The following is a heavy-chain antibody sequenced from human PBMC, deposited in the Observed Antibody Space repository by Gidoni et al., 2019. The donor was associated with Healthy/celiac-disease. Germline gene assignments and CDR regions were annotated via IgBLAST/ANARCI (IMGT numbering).Heavy chain of an antibody. D-gene: IGHD3-10*01. CDR3: ARVGGILWFGEIRRENYFDY. CDR1: GGSLSSSNW. Sequence: QVQLQESGPGLVKPSGTLSLTCAVSGGSLSSSNWWSWVRQPPGKGLEWIGEIYHSGSTNYNPSLKSRVTISVDKSKNQFSLKLSSVTAADTAVYYCARVGGILWFGEIRRENYFDYWGQGTLVTVSS. V-gene: IGHV4-4*02. J-gene: IGHJ4*02. CDR2: IYHSGST.